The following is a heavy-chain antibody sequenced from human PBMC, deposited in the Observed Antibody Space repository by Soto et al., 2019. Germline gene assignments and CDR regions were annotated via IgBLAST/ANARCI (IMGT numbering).Heavy chain of an antibody. CDR2: TYYRSKWYN. J-gene: IGHJ6*02. Sequence: SQTLSLTCAISGDSVSSNSAAWNWIRQSPSRGLEWLGRTYYRSKWYNDYEVSVKSRITINPDTSKNQFSLQLNSVTPEDTAVYYCARAGYSSSWPYYYYGMDVWGQGTTVTVSS. D-gene: IGHD6-13*01. CDR3: ARAGYSSSWPYYYYGMDV. V-gene: IGHV6-1*01. CDR1: GDSVSSNSAA.